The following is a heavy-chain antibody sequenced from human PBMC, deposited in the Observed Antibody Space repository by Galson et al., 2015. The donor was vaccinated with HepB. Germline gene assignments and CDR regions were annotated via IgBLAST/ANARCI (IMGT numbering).Heavy chain of an antibody. CDR2: FEPADGET. Sequence: SVKVSCKVSGYSLTEVSMHWVRQGPGKGLEWMGGFEPADGETIYAQKLQGRVTITVDTSTDTAYMELSSLKSDDTAVYYCAIGRGSGWFVIAHWGQGALVTVSS. V-gene: IGHV1-24*01. CDR3: AIGRGSGWFVIAH. CDR1: GYSLTEVS. J-gene: IGHJ4*02. D-gene: IGHD6-19*01.